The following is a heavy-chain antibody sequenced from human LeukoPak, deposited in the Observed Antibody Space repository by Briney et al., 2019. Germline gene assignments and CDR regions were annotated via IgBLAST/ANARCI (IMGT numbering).Heavy chain of an antibody. Sequence: GESLKISCETSGYSFTSNWIAWVRQKPGKGLEWMGIIYPGDSETRYSPSFQGQVTISADKSISTAYLQWSSLKASDTAMYYCARLAGWYPRNWFDPWGQGTLVTVSS. D-gene: IGHD6-19*01. CDR2: IYPGDSET. J-gene: IGHJ5*02. V-gene: IGHV5-51*01. CDR3: ARLAGWYPRNWFDP. CDR1: GYSFTSNW.